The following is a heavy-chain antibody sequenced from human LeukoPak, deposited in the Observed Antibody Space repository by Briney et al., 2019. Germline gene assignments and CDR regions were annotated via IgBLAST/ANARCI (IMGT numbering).Heavy chain of an antibody. CDR1: GFTFSNAW. CDR2: IKSKTDGGTT. J-gene: IGHJ4*02. V-gene: IGHV3-15*01. CDR3: TTVFWEPAGTELSDY. Sequence: GGSLRLSCAASGFTFSNAWMSWVRQAPGKGLEWVGRIKSKTDGGTTDYAAPVKGRFTISRDDSKNTLYLQMNSLKTEDTAVYYCTTVFWEPAGTELSDYWGQGTLVTVSS. D-gene: IGHD1-1*01.